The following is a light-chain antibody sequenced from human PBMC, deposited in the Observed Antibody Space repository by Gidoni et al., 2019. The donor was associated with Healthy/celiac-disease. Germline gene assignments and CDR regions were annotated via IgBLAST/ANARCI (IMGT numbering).Light chain of an antibody. CDR2: WAS. Sequence: DIVMTQSPASLAASLGERATINCKSSQSFLYSSNNKNYLAWYQQKPGQPPKLLIYWASTRESGVPDRFSGSGSGTDFTLTISSLQAEDVAVYYCQQYYSTPRTFGQGTKVEIK. V-gene: IGKV4-1*01. CDR3: QQYYSTPRT. J-gene: IGKJ1*01. CDR1: QSFLYSSNNKNY.